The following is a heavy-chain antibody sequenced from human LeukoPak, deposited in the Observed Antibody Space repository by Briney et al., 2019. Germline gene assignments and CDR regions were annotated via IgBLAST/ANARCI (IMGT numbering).Heavy chain of an antibody. Sequence: GGSLRLSCAASGITLSNYDMTWVRQAPGKGLEWVSDIRGSGGTYYADSVKGRFTLSRDNAKNTLYLQMSSLRAEETAVYYCANFIAASATGFQHWGQGTLVTVSS. J-gene: IGHJ1*01. CDR3: ANFIAASATGFQH. D-gene: IGHD6-6*01. CDR1: GITLSNYD. V-gene: IGHV3-23*01. CDR2: IRGSGGT.